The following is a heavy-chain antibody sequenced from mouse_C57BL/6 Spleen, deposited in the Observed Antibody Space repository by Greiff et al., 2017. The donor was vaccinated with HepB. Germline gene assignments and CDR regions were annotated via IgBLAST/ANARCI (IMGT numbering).Heavy chain of an antibody. CDR1: GFTFSDYG. Sequence: EVKLVESGGGLVKPGGSLKLSCAASGFTFSDYGMHWVRRAPEKGLEWVAYISSGSSTIYYADTVKGRFTISRDNAKNTLFLQMTSLRSEDTAMYYCARRTTVVGLFDYWGQGTTLTVSS. V-gene: IGHV5-17*01. D-gene: IGHD1-1*01. CDR2: ISSGSSTI. CDR3: ARRTTVVGLFDY. J-gene: IGHJ2*01.